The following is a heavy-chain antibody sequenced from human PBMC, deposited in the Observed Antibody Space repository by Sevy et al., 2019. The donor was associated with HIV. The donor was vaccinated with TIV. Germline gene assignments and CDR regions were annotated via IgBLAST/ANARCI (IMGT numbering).Heavy chain of an antibody. V-gene: IGHV4-59*01. CDR1: GDSISNYY. J-gene: IGHJ6*02. D-gene: IGHD6-13*01. CDR2: LFYSGST. Sequence: ETLSLTCTVSGDSISNYYWSWIRQPPGKGLEWIGYLFYSGSTNYNPSLKSRVTISVDTTKNQVSLKVRSVTAADTAVYYCARGIAAPRGMDVWGQGTTVTVSS. CDR3: ARGIAAPRGMDV.